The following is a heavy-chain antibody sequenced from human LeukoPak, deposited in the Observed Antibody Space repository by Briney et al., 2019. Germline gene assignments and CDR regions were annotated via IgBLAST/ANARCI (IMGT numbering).Heavy chain of an antibody. CDR1: GGSISSGSYY. CDR3: ARDGYDSIGYYFDY. V-gene: IGHV4-61*02. D-gene: IGHD3-22*01. J-gene: IGHJ4*02. Sequence: SQTLSLTCNVSGGSISSGSYYWRWIRQPAGTRLEWIGRIYTSGSTNYNPSLKSRVTISVDTSKNQFSLKLSSVTAADTAVYYCARDGYDSIGYYFDYWGQGTLVTVSS. CDR2: IYTSGST.